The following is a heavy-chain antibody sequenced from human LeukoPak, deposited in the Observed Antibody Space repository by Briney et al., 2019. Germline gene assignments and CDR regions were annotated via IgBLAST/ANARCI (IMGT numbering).Heavy chain of an antibody. D-gene: IGHD3-16*02. J-gene: IGHJ6*02. CDR2: INSDGSST. CDR1: GFTFSSYW. CDR3: ASAEVIQNGMDV. V-gene: IGHV3-74*01. Sequence: GGSLRLSCAASGFTFSSYWMHWVRQAPGKGLVWVSRINSDGSSTSYADSVKGRFTISRDNAKNTLYLQMNSLRAEDTAAYHCASAEVIQNGMDVWGQGTTVTVSS.